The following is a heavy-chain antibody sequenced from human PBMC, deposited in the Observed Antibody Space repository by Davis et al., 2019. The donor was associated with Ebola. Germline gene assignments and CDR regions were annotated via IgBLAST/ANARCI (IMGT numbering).Heavy chain of an antibody. CDR1: GYTFTSYA. CDR2: INAGNGNT. V-gene: IGHV1-3*01. CDR3: ARDLMTTVTNYFGY. J-gene: IGHJ4*02. Sequence: ASVKVSCKASGYTFTSYAMYWVRQAPGQRLEWMGWINAGNGNTKYSQKFQGRVTITRGTSASTAYMELSSLRSEDTAVYYCARDLMTTVTNYFGYWGQGTLVTVSS. D-gene: IGHD4-17*01.